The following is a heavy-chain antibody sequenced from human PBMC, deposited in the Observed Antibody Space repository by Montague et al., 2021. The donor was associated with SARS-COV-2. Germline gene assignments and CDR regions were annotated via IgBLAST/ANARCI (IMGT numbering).Heavy chain of an antibody. CDR3: ARLGGLGY. V-gene: IGHV4-4*02. J-gene: IGHJ4*02. CDR2: IYHGGST. CDR1: GDSISSSNW. Sequence: SETLSLTCAVSGDSISSSNWWSWVRQPPGKGLEWIGEIYHGGSTNYNPSLNSRVTMSIDESRNQFSLSLSSLTAADTAVYYCARLGGLGYWGQGTLVAVSS. D-gene: IGHD3-16*01.